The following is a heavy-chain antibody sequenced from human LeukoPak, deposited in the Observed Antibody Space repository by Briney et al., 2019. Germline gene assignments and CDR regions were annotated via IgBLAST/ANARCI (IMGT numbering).Heavy chain of an antibody. CDR1: GFTFSGYW. CDR2: INQNGGEK. Sequence: PGGSLRLSCADSGFTFSGYWMNWVRQAPGKGLEWVANINQNGGEKYYVDSVKGRSTISRDNAKNSLYLQMNSLRAEDTAVYYCARGFRLLTGDLDYWGQGTLVTVSS. D-gene: IGHD7-27*01. CDR3: ARGFRLLTGDLDY. V-gene: IGHV3-7*03. J-gene: IGHJ4*02.